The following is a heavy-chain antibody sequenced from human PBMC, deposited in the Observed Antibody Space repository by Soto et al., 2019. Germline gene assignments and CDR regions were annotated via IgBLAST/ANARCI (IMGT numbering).Heavy chain of an antibody. Sequence: SLSCAVSGGSISSGGYSWSWIRQPPGKGLEWIGYIYHSGSTYYNPSLKSRVTISVDRSKNQFSLKLSSGTAADTAVYYCPRGGAQVYDSSGYYPHWDSWCQGTPVTVSS. CDR3: PRGGAQVYDSSGYYPHWDS. J-gene: IGHJ4*02. D-gene: IGHD3-22*01. CDR2: IYHSGST. CDR1: GGSISSGGYS. V-gene: IGHV4-30-2*01.